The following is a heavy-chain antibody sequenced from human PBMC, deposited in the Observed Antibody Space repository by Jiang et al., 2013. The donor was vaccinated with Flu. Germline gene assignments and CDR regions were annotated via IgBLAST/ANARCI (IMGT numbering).Heavy chain of an antibody. D-gene: IGHD1-20*01. CDR1: GGSISSGSYY. CDR2: VYSSGRT. Sequence: GPGLVKPSQTLSLTCTVSGGSISSGSYYWTWIRQPAGKGLEWIGRVYSSGRTNYNPSLKNRVTISVDASENQFSLRLNSVTAADTAVYYCARQHNKFNWNYVEYWGQGTLVTVSS. J-gene: IGHJ4*02. V-gene: IGHV4-61*02. CDR3: ARQHNKFNWNYVEY.